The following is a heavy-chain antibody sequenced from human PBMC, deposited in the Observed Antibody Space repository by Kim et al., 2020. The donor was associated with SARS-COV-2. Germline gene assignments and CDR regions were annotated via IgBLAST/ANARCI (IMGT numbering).Heavy chain of an antibody. Sequence: GGSLRLSCAASGFTFSRYAMSWVRQAPGKGPEWIAAVNNGGNAYYANSAKGRFTVSRDNNRNTLDLPMNSLTAEDTALYFCAKDHPSSGWPTFDSWGQGTLVTVSS. V-gene: IGHV3-23*01. CDR1: GFTFSRYA. CDR2: VNNGGNA. D-gene: IGHD6-19*01. J-gene: IGHJ4*02. CDR3: AKDHPSSGWPTFDS.